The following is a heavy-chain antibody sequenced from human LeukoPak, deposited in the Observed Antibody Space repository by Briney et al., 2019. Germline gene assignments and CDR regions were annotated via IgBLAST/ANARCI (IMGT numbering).Heavy chain of an antibody. J-gene: IGHJ6*02. CDR1: GFTFSSYW. CDR3: ARAGRINMAHFYYYGMDV. Sequence: PGGSLRLSCAASGFTFSSYWMHWVRQAPGKGLVWVSRINSDGSSTSYADSVKGRFTISRDNAKNTLYLQMNSLRAEDTAVYYCARAGRINMAHFYYYGMDVWGQGTLVTVSS. CDR2: INSDGSST. D-gene: IGHD3-10*01. V-gene: IGHV3-74*01.